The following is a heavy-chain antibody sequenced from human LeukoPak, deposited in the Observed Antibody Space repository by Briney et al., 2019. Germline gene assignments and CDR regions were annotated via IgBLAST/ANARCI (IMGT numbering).Heavy chain of an antibody. Sequence: YYSGSTNYNPSLKSRVTISVDTSKNQFSLKLSSVTAADTAVYYCARVGGGSSWYGSDYFDYWGQGTLVTVSS. CDR2: YYSGST. V-gene: IGHV4-59*01. CDR3: ARVGGGSSWYGSDYFDY. D-gene: IGHD6-13*01. J-gene: IGHJ4*02.